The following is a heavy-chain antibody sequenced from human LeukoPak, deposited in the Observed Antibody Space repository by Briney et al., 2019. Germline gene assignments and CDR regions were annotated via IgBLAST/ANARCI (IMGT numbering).Heavy chain of an antibody. J-gene: IGHJ4*02. CDR2: FYYSGST. CDR3: ATSRGVLTPFDY. V-gene: IGHV4-59*07. D-gene: IGHD3-10*01. CDR1: GGTISSYD. Sequence: PADPLSLTCTVSGGTISSYDWSWIRQPPGKGLEWIGYFYYSGSTNYNPSLKRRVTISGDTSKNQFSLKLNSVTAADTAVYYCATSRGVLTPFDYWGQGTLVTVSS.